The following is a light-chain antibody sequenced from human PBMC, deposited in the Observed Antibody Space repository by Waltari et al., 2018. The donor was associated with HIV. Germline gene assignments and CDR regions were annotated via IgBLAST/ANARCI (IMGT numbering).Light chain of an antibody. CDR3: ASYAGRNNLV. Sequence: QSALTQPPSASGSPGQSVTISCTGTSRDVGGYNYVSWYKQHPGEAPKVVIFEVYKRPSGVSDRLSGSKSGNTASLTVSGLQADDEATYYCASYAGRNNLVFGGGTKLTVL. CDR2: EVY. CDR1: SRDVGGYNY. J-gene: IGLJ2*01. V-gene: IGLV2-8*01.